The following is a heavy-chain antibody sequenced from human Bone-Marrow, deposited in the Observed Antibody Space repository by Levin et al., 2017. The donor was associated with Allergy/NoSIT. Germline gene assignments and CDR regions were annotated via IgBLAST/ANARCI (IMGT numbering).Heavy chain of an antibody. V-gene: IGHV4-34*01. CDR1: GGSFSYYY. CDR3: ARRGYSGYMDV. Sequence: PSETLSLTCAVYGGSFSYYYWNWVRQPPGKGLEWIGEISHSGSTNYNPSLKSRVTITVDTSKNQFSLMLSSVTAADTAVYYCARRGYSGYMDVWGKGTTVTVSS. CDR2: ISHSGST. J-gene: IGHJ6*04. D-gene: IGHD5-12*01.